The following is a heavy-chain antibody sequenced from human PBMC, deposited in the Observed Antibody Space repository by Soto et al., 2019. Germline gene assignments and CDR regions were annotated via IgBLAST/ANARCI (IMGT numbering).Heavy chain of an antibody. D-gene: IGHD6-13*01. V-gene: IGHV1-18*04. J-gene: IGHJ6*02. CDR3: ARGLAAAGTWDYYYYYGMDV. CDR2: ISAYNGNT. CDR1: GYTFNGNY. Sequence: ASVKVSCKASGYTFNGNYLHWVRQAPGQRLEWMGWISAYNGNTNYAQKLQGRVTMTTDTSTSTAYMELRSLRSDDTAVYYCARGLAAAGTWDYYYYYGMDVWGQGTTVTVSS.